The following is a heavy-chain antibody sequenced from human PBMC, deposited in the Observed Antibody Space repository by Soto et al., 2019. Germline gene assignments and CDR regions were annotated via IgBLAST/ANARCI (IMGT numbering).Heavy chain of an antibody. V-gene: IGHV1-3*01. CDR1: GYTFTSYA. J-gene: IGHJ5*02. CDR2: INAGNGNT. Sequence: ASVKVSCKASGYTFTSYAMHWVRQAPGQRLEWMGWINAGNGNTKYSQKFQGRVTISVDTSKNQFSLKLNSVTAADTAVYYCARQPRGAATVTSVINWFDPWGQGALVTVSS. CDR3: ARQPRGAATVTSVINWFDP. D-gene: IGHD4-17*01.